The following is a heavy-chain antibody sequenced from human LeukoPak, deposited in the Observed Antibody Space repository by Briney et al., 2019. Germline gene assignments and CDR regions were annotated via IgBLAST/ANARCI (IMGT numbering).Heavy chain of an antibody. Sequence: GASLKISCKGSGYSFTSYWIGWVRQMPGKVREWMGIIYPGESAARYSPTFQGQITISADKSINTAYLQWSSLKASDTAMYYCARLYTGSSGAFDIWGQGTMVTVSS. V-gene: IGHV5-51*01. D-gene: IGHD1-26*01. CDR3: ARLYTGSSGAFDI. CDR1: GYSFTSYW. J-gene: IGHJ3*02. CDR2: IYPGESAA.